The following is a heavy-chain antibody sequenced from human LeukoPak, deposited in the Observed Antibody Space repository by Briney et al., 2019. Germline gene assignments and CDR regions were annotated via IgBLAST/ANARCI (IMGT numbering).Heavy chain of an antibody. CDR1: GASISDYY. CDR2: IYTSGST. Sequence: PSETLSLTCAVSGASISDYYCNWIRQPAGKGLEWIGRIYTSGSTNYNPSLKSRVTMSVDRSKNQFSLRLSSVTAADTAVYYCARGPPVWNSNYYFDYWGQGNLFTVSS. D-gene: IGHD1-1*01. CDR3: ARGPPVWNSNYYFDY. J-gene: IGHJ4*02. V-gene: IGHV4-4*07.